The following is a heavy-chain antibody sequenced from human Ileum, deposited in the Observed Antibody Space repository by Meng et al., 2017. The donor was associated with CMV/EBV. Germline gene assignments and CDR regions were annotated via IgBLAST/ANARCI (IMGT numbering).Heavy chain of an antibody. V-gene: IGHV4-39*02. CDR2: IYFSGST. J-gene: IGHJ4*02. D-gene: IGHD4/OR15-4a*01. CDR3: ARRVAGLGANFDF. CDR1: GGSINSNSYY. Sequence: QVQLQESGPGLVKLAETLSLTCTLSGGSINSNSYYWVWFSQPPGKGLECIGSIYFSGSTYYNPSLKSRASISVDTSNTHFSLRLTSVTAADTAVYYCARRVAGLGANFDFWGQGTLVTV.